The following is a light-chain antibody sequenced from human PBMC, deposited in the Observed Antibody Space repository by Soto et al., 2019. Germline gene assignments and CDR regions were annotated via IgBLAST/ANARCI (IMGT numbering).Light chain of an antibody. Sequence: IVLTQSPGTLSLSPGESATLSCRASHSVGRNYLAWFQHKPDQAPRLLIYDASNRATGVPDRFSGSGSGTDFTLSVTRLEPEDFAVYYCHQYAVSPLTFGGGTTVEIK. V-gene: IGKV3-20*01. J-gene: IGKJ4*01. CDR1: HSVGRNY. CDR2: DAS. CDR3: HQYAVSPLT.